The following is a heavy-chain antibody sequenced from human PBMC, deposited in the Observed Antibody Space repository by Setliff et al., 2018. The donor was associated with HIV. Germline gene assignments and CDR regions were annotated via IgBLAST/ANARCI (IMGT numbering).Heavy chain of an antibody. CDR1: GGTFNNYA. J-gene: IGHJ4*02. CDR2: IIPLFGTS. CDR3: ATVFYYDSESFSLDY. D-gene: IGHD3-10*01. Sequence: ASVKVSCKASGGTFNNYAISWVRQAPGQGLEWVGGIIPLFGTSNYALKFQGRVTITANESTNTAHMELSSLRSVDTAMYYCATVFYYDSESFSLDYWGQGMLVT. V-gene: IGHV1-69*13.